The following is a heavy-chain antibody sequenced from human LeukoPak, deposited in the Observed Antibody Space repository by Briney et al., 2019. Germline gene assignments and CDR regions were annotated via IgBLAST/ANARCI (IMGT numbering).Heavy chain of an antibody. CDR1: GYTFTGYY. CDR3: ARDLGYYGSGSYYNEAFDY. CDR2: INPNSGGT. D-gene: IGHD3-10*01. V-gene: IGHV1-2*02. Sequence: ASVKVSCKASGYTFTGYYMHWVRQAPEQGLEWMGWINPNSGGTNYAQKFQGRVTMTRDTSISTAYMELSRLRSDDTAVYYCARDLGYYGSGSYYNEAFDYWGQGTLVTVSS. J-gene: IGHJ4*02.